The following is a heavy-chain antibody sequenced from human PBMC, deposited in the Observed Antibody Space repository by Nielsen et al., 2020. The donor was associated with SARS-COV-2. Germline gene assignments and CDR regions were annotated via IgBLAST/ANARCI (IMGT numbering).Heavy chain of an antibody. J-gene: IGHJ5*01. CDR1: GFTFSSYA. CDR3: ARDLLIPPRGWFDS. V-gene: IGHV3-30-3*01. D-gene: IGHD2-8*01. CDR2: ISYDGSNK. Sequence: GGSLRLSCAASGFTFSSYAMHWVRQAPGKGLEWVAIISYDGSNKYYADSVKGRFTISRDNSKNTLYLQTNSLRPEDTAVYYCARDLLIPPRGWFDSWGQGTLVTVSS.